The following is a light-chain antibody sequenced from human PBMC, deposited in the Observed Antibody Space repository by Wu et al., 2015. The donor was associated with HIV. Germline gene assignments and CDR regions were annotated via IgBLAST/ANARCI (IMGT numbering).Light chain of an antibody. J-gene: IGKJ5*01. CDR3: QQYGSSPS. V-gene: IGKV3-20*01. CDR1: QSVYDK. Sequence: EIVMTQSPAALSVSPGERATLSCRASQSVYDKVVWYQQKPGQAPRLLIYGASSRATGIPDRFSGSGSGTDFTLTISRLEPEDFAVYYCQQYGSSPSFGQGTRLEIK. CDR2: GAS.